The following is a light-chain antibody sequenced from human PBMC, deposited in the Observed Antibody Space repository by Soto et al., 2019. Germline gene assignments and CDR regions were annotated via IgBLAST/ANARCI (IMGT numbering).Light chain of an antibody. CDR1: QALSNS. J-gene: IGKJ4*01. V-gene: IGKV1-9*01. CDR3: QQLSRYPLT. CDR2: SAS. Sequence: DIQLTQSPSVLSASVGDTVTITCRASQALSNSLAWYQQQPGKAPDLLIYSASTLQSGVPSRFSGSGSETEFSLTIRALQPEDFATYYCQQLSRYPLTFGGGTKVDI.